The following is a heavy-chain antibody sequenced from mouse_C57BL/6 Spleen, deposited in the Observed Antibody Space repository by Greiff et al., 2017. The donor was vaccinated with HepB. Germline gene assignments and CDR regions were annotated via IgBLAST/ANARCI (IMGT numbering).Heavy chain of an antibody. V-gene: IGHV1-52*01. CDR3: ARNYGSTDFDY. J-gene: IGHJ2*01. Sequence: QVQLKQPGAELVRPGSSVKLSCKASGYTFTSYWMHWVKQRPIQGLEWIGNIDPSDSETHYNQKFKDKATLTVDKSSSTAYMQLSSLTSEDSAVYYCARNYGSTDFDYWGQGTTLTVSS. D-gene: IGHD1-1*01. CDR2: IDPSDSET. CDR1: GYTFTSYW.